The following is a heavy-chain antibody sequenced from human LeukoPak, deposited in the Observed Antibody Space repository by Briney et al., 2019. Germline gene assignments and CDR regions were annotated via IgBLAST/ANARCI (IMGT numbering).Heavy chain of an antibody. V-gene: IGHV3-23*01. J-gene: IGHJ4*02. D-gene: IGHD1-1*01. Sequence: GGSLRLSCAASGFTFSNYAMSWVRQAPGKGLEWVSTISGDGVSTFYAASVKGRFTISRDNSNNTLFLQMNSLRAEDTAVYYCAKVRTGHYFDYWGQGTLVTVSS. CDR1: GFTFSNYA. CDR2: ISGDGVST. CDR3: AKVRTGHYFDY.